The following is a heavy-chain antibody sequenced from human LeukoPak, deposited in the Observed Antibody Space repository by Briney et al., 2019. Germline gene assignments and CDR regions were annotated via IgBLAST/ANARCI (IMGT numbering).Heavy chain of an antibody. V-gene: IGHV3-33*01. J-gene: IGHJ3*02. CDR2: IWFDGTNK. CDR1: GFAFSTHG. D-gene: IGHD3-16*01. CDR3: AGFGGDAFDI. Sequence: GGSLRLSCAAPGFAFSTHGMHWVRQAPGKGLEGVAVIWFDGTNKYYADSVKGRFTISRDNSKNTLYLQMNSLRAEDTAVYYCAGFGGDAFDIWGQGTMVTVSS.